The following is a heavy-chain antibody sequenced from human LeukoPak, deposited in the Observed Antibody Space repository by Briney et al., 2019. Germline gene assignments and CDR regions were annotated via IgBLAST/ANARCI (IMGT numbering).Heavy chain of an antibody. CDR3: ARNYGIAAAGTVWFDP. D-gene: IGHD6-13*01. Sequence: VTSVKVSCKASGYTFTGYYMHWVRQAPGQGLEWMGWISAYNGNTNYAQKLQGRVTMTTDTSTSTAYMELRSLRSDDTAVYYCARNYGIAAAGTVWFDPWGQGTLVTVSS. V-gene: IGHV1-18*04. CDR1: GYTFTGYY. J-gene: IGHJ5*02. CDR2: ISAYNGNT.